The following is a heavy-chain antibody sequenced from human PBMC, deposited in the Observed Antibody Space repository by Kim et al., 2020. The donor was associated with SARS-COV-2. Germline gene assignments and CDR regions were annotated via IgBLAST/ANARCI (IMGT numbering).Heavy chain of an antibody. J-gene: IGHJ6*02. CDR3: ARDLTTVVIPSGYYYGMHV. CDR2: INPSGGST. D-gene: IGHD4-17*01. CDR1: GYTFTSYY. V-gene: IGHV1-46*01. Sequence: ASVKVSCKASGYTFTSYYMHWVRQAPGQGLEWMGIINPSGGSTSYAQKFQGRVTMTRDTSTSTVYMELSSLRSEDTAVYYCARDLTTVVIPSGYYYGMHVWGQGTTVTVSS.